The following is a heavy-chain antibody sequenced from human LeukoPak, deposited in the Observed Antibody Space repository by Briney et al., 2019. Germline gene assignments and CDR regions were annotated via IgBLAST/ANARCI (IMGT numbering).Heavy chain of an antibody. J-gene: IGHJ4*02. Sequence: SETLSLTCTVSGGSISSSGYYWGWIRQPPGKGLECIGNIYYSGSTYYNPSLKSRVTISVDTSKNQFSLKLSSVTAADTAVYYCARLRRLAIIDYWGQGTLVTVSS. CDR2: IYYSGST. V-gene: IGHV4-39*01. CDR3: ARLRRLAIIDY. D-gene: IGHD3-3*02. CDR1: GGSISSSGYY.